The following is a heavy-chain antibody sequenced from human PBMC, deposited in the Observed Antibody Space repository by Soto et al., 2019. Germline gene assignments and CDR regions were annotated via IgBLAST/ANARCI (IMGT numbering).Heavy chain of an antibody. V-gene: IGHV4-59*08. CDR2: IHYSGST. CDR3: ARHGSVAVSGTTYGYHYMDF. D-gene: IGHD2-15*01. Sequence: SETLSLTCIVSGDSLSSYYWSWVRRPPGKRPEWIAYIHYSGSTDYNPSLKSRITISIDTSKNQFSLRLTSVTAADTAIYYCARHGSVAVSGTTYGYHYMDFRGTGTTVTVSS. J-gene: IGHJ6*03. CDR1: GDSLSSYY.